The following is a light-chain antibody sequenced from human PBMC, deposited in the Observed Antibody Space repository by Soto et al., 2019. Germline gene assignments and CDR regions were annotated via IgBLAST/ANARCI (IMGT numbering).Light chain of an antibody. V-gene: IGKV1-6*02. J-gene: IGKJ1*01. CDR1: QGIRND. Sequence: IQMTQSPSPPSASVGGRVTITFPASQGIRNDLGWYQQKPGKAPKLLIYAASTLQSGVPSRFSGSGSGTGFTLTISSLQPEDCATYYCLQDYNYPWTFGQGTKVDIK. CDR3: LQDYNYPWT. CDR2: AAS.